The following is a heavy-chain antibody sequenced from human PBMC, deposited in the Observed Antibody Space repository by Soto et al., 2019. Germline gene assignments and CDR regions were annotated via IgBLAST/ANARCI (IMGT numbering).Heavy chain of an antibody. Sequence: VASVKVSCKASGGTFSSYAISWVRQAPGQGLEWMGGIIPIFGTANYAQKFQGRVTITADESTSTAYMELSSLRSEDTAVYYCARDWQRGGFDYWGQGTLVTVSS. CDR1: GGTFSSYA. D-gene: IGHD3-10*01. V-gene: IGHV1-69*13. CDR3: ARDWQRGGFDY. CDR2: IIPIFGTA. J-gene: IGHJ4*02.